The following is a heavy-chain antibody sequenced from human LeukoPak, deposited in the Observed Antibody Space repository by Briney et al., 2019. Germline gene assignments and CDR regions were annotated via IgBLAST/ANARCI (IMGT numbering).Heavy chain of an antibody. Sequence: PSETLSLTCTVSGGSISSYYWSWIRQPPGKGLEWIGYIYYSGSTNYNPSLKSRVTISVDTSKNQFSLKLSSVTAADTAVYYCARALSGSRDYWGQGTLVTVSS. CDR3: ARALSGSRDY. V-gene: IGHV4-59*08. CDR2: IYYSGST. D-gene: IGHD1-26*01. CDR1: GGSISSYY. J-gene: IGHJ4*02.